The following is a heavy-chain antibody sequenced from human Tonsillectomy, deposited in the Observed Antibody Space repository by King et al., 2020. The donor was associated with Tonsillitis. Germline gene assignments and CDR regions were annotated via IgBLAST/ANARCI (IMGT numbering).Heavy chain of an antibody. V-gene: IGHV3-21*01. J-gene: IGHJ4*02. CDR2: ISGSSNYI. D-gene: IGHD4-23*01. CDR1: GFTFSSYS. Sequence: VQLVESGGGLVKPGESLRLSCAASGFTFSSYSISWVRQAPGKGLEWVSSISGSSNYIYYADSMKGRFTISRDNAKNSVHLQMNSLRAEDTAVYYCARDYGGNSRVDYWGQGTLVTVSS. CDR3: ARDYGGNSRVDY.